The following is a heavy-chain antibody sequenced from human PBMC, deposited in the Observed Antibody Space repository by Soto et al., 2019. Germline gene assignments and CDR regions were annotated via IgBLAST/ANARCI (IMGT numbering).Heavy chain of an antibody. V-gene: IGHV3-30*18. Sequence: QVQLVESGGGVVQPGRSLRLSCAASGFTFSNYGMHWVRQAPGKGLEWVAFISDDGSNKYYADSMKARFTMSRDNSKSTLYLQMNSLRVEDTAVYYCTKRRNVLRFLEWSSGMEVWGQGTTVTVSS. D-gene: IGHD3-3*01. CDR1: GFTFSNYG. CDR2: ISDDGSNK. CDR3: TKRRNVLRFLEWSSGMEV. J-gene: IGHJ6*02.